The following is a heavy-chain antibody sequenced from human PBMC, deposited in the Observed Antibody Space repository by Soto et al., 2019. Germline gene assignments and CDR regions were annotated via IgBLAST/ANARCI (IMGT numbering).Heavy chain of an antibody. CDR1: GGTFYTYT. CDR3: ARIPLYILPTSDALDS. V-gene: IGHV1-69*13. J-gene: IGHJ4*02. D-gene: IGHD2-2*02. Sequence: GASVKVSCKASGGTFYTYTFSWVRQAPGQGLEWMGSITPIYPTTNYAEKFQGRLTVTADGSTNTAYMELNSLTSEDTAVYYCARIPLYILPTSDALDSWCQGTLVTVSS. CDR2: ITPIYPTT.